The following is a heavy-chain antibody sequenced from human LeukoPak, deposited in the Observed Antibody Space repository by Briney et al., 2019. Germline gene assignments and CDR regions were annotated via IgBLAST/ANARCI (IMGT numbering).Heavy chain of an antibody. CDR2: ISWNSGSI. CDR3: AREWYFDL. J-gene: IGHJ2*01. Sequence: GGSLRLSCAASGFTFDDYAMHWVRQAPGKGLEWVSGISWNSGSIGYADSVKGRFTISRDNSKNTLYLQINSLRAEDTAVYYCAREWYFDLWGRGTLVTVSS. V-gene: IGHV3-9*01. CDR1: GFTFDDYA.